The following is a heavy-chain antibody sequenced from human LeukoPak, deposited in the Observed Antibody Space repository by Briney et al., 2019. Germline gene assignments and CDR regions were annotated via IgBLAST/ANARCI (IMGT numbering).Heavy chain of an antibody. CDR3: AAIAPAGLY. Sequence: GGSLRLSCAASGFTFSSYVVHWVRQAPGKGLEWVAIISYDGSNEYYADSVKDRFTISRDNSKNTLYLQMNSLRVEDTAVYYCAAIAPAGLYWGQGTLVTVSS. CDR1: GFTFSSYV. CDR2: ISYDGSNE. V-gene: IGHV3-30*04. D-gene: IGHD6-13*01. J-gene: IGHJ4*02.